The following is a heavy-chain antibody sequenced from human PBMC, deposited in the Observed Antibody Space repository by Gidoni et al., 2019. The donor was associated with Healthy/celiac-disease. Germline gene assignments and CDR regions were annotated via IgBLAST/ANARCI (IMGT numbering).Heavy chain of an antibody. V-gene: IGHV4-39*07. Sequence: HLQLQGSAPRLVKPSETLSPSCTVSGYSVSHPDYYWGWVRQPPGKGLEWIGTVYYRGTTYYNPSLKSRVTILVHTSLNQFSLRLSSVTAADTAIYYCARDIRYSSSWSHFDFWGQGTLATVS. CDR2: VYYRGTT. CDR3: ARDIRYSSSWSHFDF. J-gene: IGHJ4*02. D-gene: IGHD6-13*01. CDR1: GYSVSHPDYY.